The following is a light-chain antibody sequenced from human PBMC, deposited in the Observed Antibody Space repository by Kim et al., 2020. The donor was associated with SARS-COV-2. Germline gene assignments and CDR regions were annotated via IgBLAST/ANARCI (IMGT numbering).Light chain of an antibody. CDR2: GAT. J-gene: IGKJ2*01. CDR1: QDISTN. V-gene: IGKV3-15*01. CDR3: QQYNNWPLYT. Sequence: VSPGETATLSCRASQDISTNLAWYQQKRSQSPRLLIYGATTRATGIPDRFSGGGSGADFTLTISSLQSEDFAIYHCQQYNNWPLYTFGQGTKLEI.